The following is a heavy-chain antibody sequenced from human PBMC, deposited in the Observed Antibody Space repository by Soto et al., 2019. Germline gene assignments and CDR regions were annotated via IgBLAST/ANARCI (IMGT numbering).Heavy chain of an antibody. D-gene: IGHD2-8*01. CDR2: TYYRSKWYN. J-gene: IGHJ6*02. CDR1: GDSVSSNSAA. CDR3: ARSWCSLTDYYYYGMEV. V-gene: IGHV6-1*01. Sequence: SQTLSLTCAISGDSVSSNSAAWNWIRQSPSRGLEWLGRTYYRSKWYNDYAVSVKSRITINPDTSKNQLSLQLNSVTPDDTAVYYCARSWCSLTDYYYYGMEVWGQGTTVTVSS.